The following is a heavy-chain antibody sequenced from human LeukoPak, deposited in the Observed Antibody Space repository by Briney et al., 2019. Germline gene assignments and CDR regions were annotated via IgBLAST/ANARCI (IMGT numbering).Heavy chain of an antibody. D-gene: IGHD3-9*01. J-gene: IGHJ4*02. CDR2: ISYDGSNK. CDR3: AKDRDILTGYLDY. Sequence: GGSLRLSCAASGFTFSRYGMHWVRQAPGKGLEWVAVISYDGSNKYYVDSVKGRFTVSKDNSKNTLYLQMNSLRAEDTAVYYCAKDRDILTGYLDYWGQGTLVTVSS. CDR1: GFTFSRYG. V-gene: IGHV3-30*18.